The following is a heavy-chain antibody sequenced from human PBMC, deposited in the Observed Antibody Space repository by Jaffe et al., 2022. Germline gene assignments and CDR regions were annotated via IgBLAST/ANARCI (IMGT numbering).Heavy chain of an antibody. V-gene: IGHV1-46*01. J-gene: IGHJ4*02. CDR2: INPSGGST. Sequence: QVQLVQSGAEVKKPGASVKVSCKASGYTFTSYYMHWVRQAPGQGLEWMGIINPSGGSTSYAQKFQGRVTMTRDTSTSTVYMELSSLRSEDTAVYYCARDRQLERRLGYYFDYWGQGTLVTVSS. CDR1: GYTFTSYY. D-gene: IGHD1-1*01. CDR3: ARDRQLERRLGYYFDY.